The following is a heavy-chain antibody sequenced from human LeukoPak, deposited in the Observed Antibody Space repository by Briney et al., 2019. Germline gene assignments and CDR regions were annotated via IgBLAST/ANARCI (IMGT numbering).Heavy chain of an antibody. Sequence: GWSHTGYSAPTGFALRSYWMHWVRRALGKGLVWVSRIYSDGTSTSYADSVKGRFTISRDNAKNTLYLQMNSLRAEDTAVYYCARVGTSDWYVGYYFDYWGQGTLVTVSS. CDR3: ARVGTSDWYVGYYFDY. D-gene: IGHD6-19*01. CDR1: GFALRSYW. J-gene: IGHJ4*02. CDR2: IYSDGTST. V-gene: IGHV3-74*01.